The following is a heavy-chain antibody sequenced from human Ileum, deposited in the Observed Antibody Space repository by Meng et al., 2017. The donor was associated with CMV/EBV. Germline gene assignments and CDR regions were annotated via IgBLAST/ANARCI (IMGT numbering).Heavy chain of an antibody. J-gene: IGHJ4*02. D-gene: IGHD6-6*01. V-gene: IGHV1-2*02. CDR1: GYTDYY. CDR2: INPNTGGA. Sequence: SVTVSCKASGYTDYYMHWVRQAPGQGLEWMGWINPNTGGARYEQKFQGRVTMTSDTSISTAYMELSRLTSDDTTVYYCARRSGSSSGPFDYWGQGTLVTVSS. CDR3: ARRSGSSSGPFDY.